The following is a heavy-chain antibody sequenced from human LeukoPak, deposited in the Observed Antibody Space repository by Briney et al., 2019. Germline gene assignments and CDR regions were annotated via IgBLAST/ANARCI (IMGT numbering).Heavy chain of an antibody. CDR3: ARHRSGGHQADAFDI. Sequence: SETLSLTCAVYGGSFSGYYWSWIRQPPGKGLEWIGEINHSGSTNYNPSLKSRVTISVDTSKNKFSRKLSSVTAADTAVYYCARHRSGGHQADAFDIWGQGTMVIVSS. CDR1: GGSFSGYY. CDR2: INHSGST. V-gene: IGHV4-34*01. J-gene: IGHJ3*02. D-gene: IGHD2-15*01.